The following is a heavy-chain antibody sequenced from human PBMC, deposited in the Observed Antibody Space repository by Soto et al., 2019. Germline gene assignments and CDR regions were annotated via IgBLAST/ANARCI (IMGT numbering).Heavy chain of an antibody. J-gene: IGHJ4*02. Sequence: ASVKVSCKASGYTFTSYAMHWVRQAPGQRLEWMGWINAGNGNTKYSQKFQGRVTITRDTSASTAYMELSSLRSEDTAVNYCARDVLRFLEWLPDYWGQGTLVTVSS. D-gene: IGHD3-3*01. V-gene: IGHV1-3*01. CDR1: GYTFTSYA. CDR3: ARDVLRFLEWLPDY. CDR2: INAGNGNT.